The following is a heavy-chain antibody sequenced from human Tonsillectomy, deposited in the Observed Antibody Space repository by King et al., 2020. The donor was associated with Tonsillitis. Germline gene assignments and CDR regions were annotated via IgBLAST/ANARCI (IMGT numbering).Heavy chain of an antibody. V-gene: IGHV3-48*01. CDR2: ISSSSSTI. J-gene: IGHJ4*02. CDR3: ARDLYCSGGSCYSAGFDY. CDR1: GFTFSRYS. Sequence: VQLVESGGGLVQPGGSLRLSCAASGFTFSRYSMNWVRQAPGEGLEWVSYISSSSSTIFYADSVKGRFTISRDNAKNSLYLQMNSLRAEDTAVYYCARDLYCSGGSCYSAGFDYWGQGTLVTVSS. D-gene: IGHD2-15*01.